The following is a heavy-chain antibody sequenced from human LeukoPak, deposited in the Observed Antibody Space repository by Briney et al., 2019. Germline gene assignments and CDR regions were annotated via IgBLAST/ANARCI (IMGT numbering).Heavy chain of an antibody. J-gene: IGHJ4*02. CDR1: GLTFDDYA. V-gene: IGHV3-43*02. CDR2: ISGDGGST. Sequence: GGSLRLSCAASGLTFDDYAMHWVRQGPGKGLEWVSLISGDGGSTCYADSVKGRFTISRDNSKNSLYLQMNSLRTEDTALYYCAKDKYDILTGPFDYWGQGTLVTVSS. CDR3: AKDKYDILTGPFDY. D-gene: IGHD3-9*01.